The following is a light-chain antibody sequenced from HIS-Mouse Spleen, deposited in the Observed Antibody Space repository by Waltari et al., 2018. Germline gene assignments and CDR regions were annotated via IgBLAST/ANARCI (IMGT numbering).Light chain of an antibody. CDR1: SSDVGGYNY. Sequence: QSALTQPASVSWSPGQSITISCTGTSSDVGGYNYVSWYQQHPRKAPKLMIYDVSNRPSGVSSRFSGSKSGHTASLTISGLQAEDEADYDCSSYTSSSTRVFGGGTKLTVL. CDR3: SSYTSSSTRV. CDR2: DVS. J-gene: IGLJ3*02. V-gene: IGLV2-14*03.